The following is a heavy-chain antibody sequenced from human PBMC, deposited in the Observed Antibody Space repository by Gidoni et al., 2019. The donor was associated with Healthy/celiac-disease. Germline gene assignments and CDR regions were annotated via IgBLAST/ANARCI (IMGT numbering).Heavy chain of an antibody. CDR3: AAQYSSGWYYFDY. D-gene: IGHD6-19*01. V-gene: IGHV4-61*02. J-gene: IGHJ4*02. CDR2: IYTSGST. CDR1: GGSISSGSYY. Sequence: QVQLQASGPGLAKPSQTLSLTCTVPGGSISSGSYYWSWIRQPAGKGLEWIGRIYTSGSTNYNPSLKRRVTISVDTSKNQFSLKLSSVTAADTAVYYCAAQYSSGWYYFDYWGQGTLVTVSS.